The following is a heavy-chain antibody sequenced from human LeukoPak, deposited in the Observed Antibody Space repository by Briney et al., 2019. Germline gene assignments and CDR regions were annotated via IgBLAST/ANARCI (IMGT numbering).Heavy chain of an antibody. CDR3: ARVDFGDAFDI. D-gene: IGHD3-3*01. CDR2: IYYSGST. Sequence: SETLSPTCTVSGGSISSYYWSWIRQPPGKGLEWIGYIYYSGSTNYNPSLKSRVTISVDTSKNQFSLKLSSVTAADTAVYYCARVDFGDAFDIWGQGTMVTVSS. J-gene: IGHJ3*02. CDR1: GGSISSYY. V-gene: IGHV4-59*01.